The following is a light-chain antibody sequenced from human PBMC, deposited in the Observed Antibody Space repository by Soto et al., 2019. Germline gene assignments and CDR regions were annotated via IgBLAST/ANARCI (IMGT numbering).Light chain of an antibody. CDR1: SSDVGLYDY. V-gene: IGLV2-8*01. J-gene: IGLJ1*01. CDR2: EVT. Sequence: QSALIQPPSASGSPGQSVTISCTGTSSDVGLYDYVSWYQQHPGKVPKLLIYEVTQRPSGVPDRFSGSKSGNTASLTVSGLQAEDEADYYCSSYGGNSNYVFGTGTKVTVL. CDR3: SSYGGNSNYV.